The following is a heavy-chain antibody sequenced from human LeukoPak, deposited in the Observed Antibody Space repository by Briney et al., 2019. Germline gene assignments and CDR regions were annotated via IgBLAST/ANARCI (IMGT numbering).Heavy chain of an antibody. Sequence: PSETLSLTCGVSGGSFSISYWGWIRQPPGKGLEWIGQIYHSGGANYNPSLRSRVTISIDTSKNQLSLRLSSVTAADTAVYYCARHGSYCFDSWGQGTLVTVSS. D-gene: IGHD3-10*01. CDR2: IYHSGGA. CDR3: ARHGSYCFDS. V-gene: IGHV4-34*01. J-gene: IGHJ4*02. CDR1: GGSFSISY.